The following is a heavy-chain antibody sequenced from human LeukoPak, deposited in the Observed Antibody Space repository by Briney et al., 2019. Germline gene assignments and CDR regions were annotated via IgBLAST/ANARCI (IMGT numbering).Heavy chain of an antibody. J-gene: IGHJ5*02. D-gene: IGHD1-26*01. CDR2: MYYGGSP. CDR1: VVFFFCFF. CDR3: VTGRYSYGWYDH. Sequence: PSETLSFTCTVSVVFFFCFFWCWIRQPPGKGLEWIGYMYYGGSPNYNPSLKSRVITSLDTSKNQFSLKLNSVTTADTAVYYCVTGRYSYGWYDHWGQGILVTVSS. V-gene: IGHV4-59*13.